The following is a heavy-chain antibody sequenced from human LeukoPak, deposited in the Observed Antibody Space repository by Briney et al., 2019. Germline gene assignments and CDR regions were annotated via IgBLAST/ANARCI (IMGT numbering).Heavy chain of an antibody. J-gene: IGHJ4*02. CDR3: AKARSALKGIAAAGNFDY. V-gene: IGHV3-23*01. CDR1: GFTFSSYA. Sequence: PGGSLRLSCAASGFTFSSYAMSWVRQAPGKGLEWVSAISGSGGSTYYADSVKGRFTISRDNSKNTLYLQMNSLRAEDTAVYYCAKARSALKGIAAAGNFDYWGQGTLVTVSS. CDR2: ISGSGGST. D-gene: IGHD6-13*01.